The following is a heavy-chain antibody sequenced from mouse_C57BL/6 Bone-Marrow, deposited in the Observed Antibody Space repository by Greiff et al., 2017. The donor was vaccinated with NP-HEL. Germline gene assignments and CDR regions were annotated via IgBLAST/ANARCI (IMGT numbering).Heavy chain of an antibody. CDR2: IYPSDSET. CDR1: GYTFTSYW. J-gene: IGHJ1*03. V-gene: IGHV1-61*01. CDR3: ARDTTGEGYFDV. D-gene: IGHD1-1*01. Sequence: QVQLQQPGAELVRPGSSVKLSCKASGYTFTSYWMDWVKQRPGQGLEWIGNIYPSDSETHYNQKFKDKATLTVDKSSSTAYMQLSSLTSEDSAVYYCARDTTGEGYFDVWGTGTTVTVSS.